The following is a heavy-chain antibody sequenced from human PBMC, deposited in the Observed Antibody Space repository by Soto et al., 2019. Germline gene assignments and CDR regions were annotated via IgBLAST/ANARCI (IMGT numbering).Heavy chain of an antibody. J-gene: IGHJ2*01. CDR1: GYSFTSYW. V-gene: IGHV5-51*01. CDR2: IYPGDSDT. Sequence: GESLKISCKGSGYSFTSYWIGWVRQMPGKGLEWMGIIYPGDSDTRYSPSFQGQVTISADKSISTAYLQWSSLKASDTAMYYCARSVLNSANYWYFDLWGRGTLVTVSS. D-gene: IGHD2-8*02. CDR3: ARSVLNSANYWYFDL.